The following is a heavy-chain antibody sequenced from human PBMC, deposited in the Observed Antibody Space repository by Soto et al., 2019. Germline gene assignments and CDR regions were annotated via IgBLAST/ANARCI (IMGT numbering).Heavy chain of an antibody. J-gene: IGHJ6*04. CDR1: GYNFTSYW. CDR3: ARLLPYDGPSYYYSGRDV. CDR2: IDPSDSYT. Sequence: GESLKISCKGSGYNFTSYWISWVRQMPGKGLEWMGRIDPSDSYTNYSPSFQGHVTISADKSISTAYLQWSSLKASDTAMYYCARLLPYDGPSYYYSGRDVWGKGTTVTVSS. V-gene: IGHV5-10-1*01. D-gene: IGHD3-22*01.